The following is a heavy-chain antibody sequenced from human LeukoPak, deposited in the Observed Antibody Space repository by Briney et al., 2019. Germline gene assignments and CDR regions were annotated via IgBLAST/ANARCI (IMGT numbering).Heavy chain of an antibody. CDR3: VSSSWTGYFQH. V-gene: IGHV3-21*01. J-gene: IGHJ1*01. D-gene: IGHD6-13*01. CDR2: ISSSSSYI. CDR1: GFTFSSYS. Sequence: KTGGSLRLSCAASGFTFSSYSMNWVRQAPGKGLEWVSSISSSSSYIYYADSVKGRFTISRDNAKNSLYLQMNSLRAEDTAVYYCVSSSWTGYFQHWGQGTLVTVSS.